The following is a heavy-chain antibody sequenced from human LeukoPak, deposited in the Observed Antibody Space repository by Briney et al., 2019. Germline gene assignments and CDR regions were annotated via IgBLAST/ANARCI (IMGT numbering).Heavy chain of an antibody. J-gene: IGHJ4*02. V-gene: IGHV4-39*02. D-gene: IGHD3-22*01. CDR3: ARGWITYYYDMGPYYFDY. Sequence: SVTLSLTCNVSGGSISSSRYYWGWIRQPPGKGLEWIGTIFYSGNTYYNPSLKSRVTLSVDTSKNQFSLNLYSVTAADTAVYYCARGWITYYYDMGPYYFDYWGQGTLVTVSS. CDR1: GGSISSSRYY. CDR2: IFYSGNT.